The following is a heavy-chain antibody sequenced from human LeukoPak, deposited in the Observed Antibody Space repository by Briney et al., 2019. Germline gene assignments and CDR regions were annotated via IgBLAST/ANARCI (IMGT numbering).Heavy chain of an antibody. CDR1: GGTFSSYA. Sequence: ASVKVSCKASGGTFSSYAISWVRQAPGQGLEWMGGIIPIFGTANYAQKFQGRVTITADKSTSTAYMELSSLRSEDTAVYCCARVGYSYGLGDAFDIWGQGTMVTVSS. J-gene: IGHJ3*02. V-gene: IGHV1-69*06. D-gene: IGHD5-18*01. CDR2: IIPIFGTA. CDR3: ARVGYSYGLGDAFDI.